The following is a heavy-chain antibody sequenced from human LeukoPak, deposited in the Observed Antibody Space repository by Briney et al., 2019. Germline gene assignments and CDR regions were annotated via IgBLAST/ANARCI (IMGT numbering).Heavy chain of an antibody. V-gene: IGHV3-21*06. Sequence: SGGSLRLSCAASGFTFSAYTMNWVRQAPGKGLEWVSAVSSNSAYIYYADSLRGRFTISRDNAKSLLYLQINSLRADDTAVYYCAREGGRRRASNSDWFDPWGQGTLVSVSS. J-gene: IGHJ5*02. D-gene: IGHD3-16*01. CDR1: GFTFSAYT. CDR2: VSSNSAYI. CDR3: AREGGRRRASNSDWFDP.